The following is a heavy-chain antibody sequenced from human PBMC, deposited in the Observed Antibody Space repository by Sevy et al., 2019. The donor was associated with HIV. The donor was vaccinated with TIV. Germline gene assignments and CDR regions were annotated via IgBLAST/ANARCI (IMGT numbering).Heavy chain of an antibody. J-gene: IGHJ5*02. CDR2: IKQDGSEK. CDR3: ARDYEEGGVIGFDP. V-gene: IGHV3-7*01. Sequence: GGSLRLSCAASGFTFSSYWMSWVRQAPGKGLEWVANIKQDGSEKYYVDSVKGRFTISRDNAKNSLYLQMNSLRAEDTAVYCCARDYEEGGVIGFDPWGQGTLVTVSS. CDR1: GFTFSSYW. D-gene: IGHD3-10*01.